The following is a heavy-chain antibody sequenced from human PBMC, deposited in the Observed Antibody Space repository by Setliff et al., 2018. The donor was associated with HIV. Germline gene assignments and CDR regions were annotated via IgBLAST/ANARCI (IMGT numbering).Heavy chain of an antibody. CDR1: GDSISSYS. Sequence: SETLSLTCTVSGDSISSYSWNWIRQPPGKGLEWIGYIYSSGSTNFNPPLQSRVTISVDTSKNQFSLKLSSVTAADTAVYYCARHSGVASPNWFDPWGQGTLVTVSS. CDR3: ARHSGVASPNWFDP. J-gene: IGHJ5*02. D-gene: IGHD3-10*01. V-gene: IGHV4-4*09. CDR2: IYSSGST.